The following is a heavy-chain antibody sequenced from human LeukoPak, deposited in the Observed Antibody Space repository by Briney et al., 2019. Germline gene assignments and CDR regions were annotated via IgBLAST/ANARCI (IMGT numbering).Heavy chain of an antibody. V-gene: IGHV5-51*01. CDR1: GYSFTDYW. CDR2: IYPGNSDT. Sequence: AGESLKISCKASGYSFTDYWIGWVRQMPGKGLEWMVIIYPGNSDTGYSPSFQGQVTISVDKSITTAYLQWSSLKASDTAMYYCASPQAAYCGGDCYSPWGQGTKVTVSS. J-gene: IGHJ3*01. D-gene: IGHD2-21*02. CDR3: ASPQAAYCGGDCYSP.